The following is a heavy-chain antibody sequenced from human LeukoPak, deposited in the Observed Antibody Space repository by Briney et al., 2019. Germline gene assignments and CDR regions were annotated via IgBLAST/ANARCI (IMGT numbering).Heavy chain of an antibody. D-gene: IGHD6-13*01. CDR3: ARHQYSSSWYDY. J-gene: IGHJ4*02. V-gene: IGHV4-4*09. CDR2: IYTSGST. CDR1: GGSISSYY. Sequence: SETLSLTCTVSGGSISSYYWSWIRQPPGKGLEWIGYIYTSGSTNYNPSLKSRVTISVDTSKDQFSLKLSSVTAADTAVYYCARHQYSSSWYDYWGQGTLVTVSS.